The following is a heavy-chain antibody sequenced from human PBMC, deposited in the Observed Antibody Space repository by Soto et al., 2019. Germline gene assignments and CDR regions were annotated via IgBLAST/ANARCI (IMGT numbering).Heavy chain of an antibody. CDR2: INAGNGIT. CDR1: GYTFTTYA. J-gene: IGHJ3*02. V-gene: IGHV1-3*01. D-gene: IGHD1-20*01. CDR3: ARDGIQRGISGNPPGTVDAFDI. Sequence: ASVKVSCKASGYTFTTYAMHWVRQAPGQRPEWMGWINAGNGITKYSEKFQGRVTITRDTSATTAYMELSSLSPEDTAVYYCARDGIQRGISGNPPGTVDAFDIWGQGTMVTVSS.